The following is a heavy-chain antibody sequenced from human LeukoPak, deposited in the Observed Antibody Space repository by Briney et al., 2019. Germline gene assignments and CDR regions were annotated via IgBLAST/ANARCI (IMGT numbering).Heavy chain of an antibody. V-gene: IGHV4-39*07. D-gene: IGHD3-10*01. J-gene: IGHJ5*02. CDR1: GGSISSSSYY. CDR3: ARSTPGKNWFDP. CDR2: IYYSGST. Sequence: SETLSLTCTVSGGSISSSSYYWGWIRQPPGKGLEWIGSIYYSGSTYYNPSLKSRVTISVDTSKNQFSLKLSSVTAADTAVYYCARSTPGKNWFDPWGQGTLVTVSS.